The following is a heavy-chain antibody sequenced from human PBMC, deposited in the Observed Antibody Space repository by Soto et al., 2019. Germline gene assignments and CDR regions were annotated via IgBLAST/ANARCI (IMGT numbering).Heavy chain of an antibody. CDR2: IIPIFGTA. V-gene: IGHV1-69*01. CDR1: GGTFSSYA. J-gene: IGHJ3*02. D-gene: IGHD3-22*01. CDR3: VRGGSSCYLNVPKDAFDI. Sequence: QVQLVQSGAEVKKPGSSVKVSCKASGGTFSSYAISWVRQAPGQGLEWMGGIIPIFGTANYAQKFQGRVTITADESTSTAYMELSSLRSEDTAVYYCVRGGSSCYLNVPKDAFDIWGQGTMVTVSS.